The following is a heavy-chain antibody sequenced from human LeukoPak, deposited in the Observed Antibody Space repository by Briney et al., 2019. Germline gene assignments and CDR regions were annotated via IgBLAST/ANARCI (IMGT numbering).Heavy chain of an antibody. CDR2: IKQDGSEK. J-gene: IGHJ3*02. CDR3: AKDIRYCSGGSCPADAFDI. Sequence: PGGSLRLSCAASGFTFSSYWMSWVRQAPGKGLEWVANIKQDGSEKYYVDSVKGRFTISRDNAKNSLYLQMNSLRAEDTAVYYCAKDIRYCSGGSCPADAFDIWGQGTMVTVSS. V-gene: IGHV3-7*01. D-gene: IGHD2-15*01. CDR1: GFTFSSYW.